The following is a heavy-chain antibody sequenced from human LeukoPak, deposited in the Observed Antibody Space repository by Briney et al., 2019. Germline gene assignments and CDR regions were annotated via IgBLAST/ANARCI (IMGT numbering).Heavy chain of an antibody. Sequence: SGTLSLTCAVSGASISSNNWWWSWVRQPPGKGLEWIGEIYHSGSTNYSPSLQSRVTISVDTSTNQVFLQLTSVTAADTAVYYCARGEGGYYSHWHFDLWGRGILVSVSS. J-gene: IGHJ2*01. D-gene: IGHD2-15*01. CDR1: GASISSNNW. CDR3: ARGEGGYYSHWHFDL. CDR2: IYHSGST. V-gene: IGHV4-4*02.